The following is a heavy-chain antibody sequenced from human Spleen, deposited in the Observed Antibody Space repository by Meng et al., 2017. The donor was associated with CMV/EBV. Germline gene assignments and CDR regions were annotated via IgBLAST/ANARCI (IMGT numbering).Heavy chain of an antibody. CDR2: IRYDRSNE. Sequence: GGSLKISCAASGFTFSRNGVHWVRQAPGKGLEWVAFIRYDRSNEYYGDSVKGRFTISRDNSRNTLYLQMNSLRPEDTAVYYCAKDSNDFWGTSFDHWGQGTLVTVSS. J-gene: IGHJ4*02. CDR3: AKDSNDFWGTSFDH. V-gene: IGHV3-30*02. CDR1: GFTFSRNG. D-gene: IGHD3-3*01.